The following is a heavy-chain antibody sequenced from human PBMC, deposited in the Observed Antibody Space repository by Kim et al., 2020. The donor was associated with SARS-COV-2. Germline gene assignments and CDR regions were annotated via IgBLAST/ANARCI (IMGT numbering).Heavy chain of an antibody. CDR3: ARDLGVGY. CDR1: GFTVSSNY. CDR2: IYSGGST. D-gene: IGHD3-16*01. Sequence: GGSLRLSCAASGFTVSSNYMSGVRQAPGQGLEWVSVIYSGGSTYYADSVKGRFTISRDNSKNTLYLQMNSMRAEDTDVDYCARDLGVGYWGQGNLVTVAS. V-gene: IGHV3-66*01. J-gene: IGHJ4*02.